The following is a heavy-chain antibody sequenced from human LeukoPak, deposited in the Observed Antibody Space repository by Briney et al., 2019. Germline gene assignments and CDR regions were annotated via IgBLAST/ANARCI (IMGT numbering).Heavy chain of an antibody. V-gene: IGHV3-23*01. CDR3: AKGDSIVERTSLYGMDV. J-gene: IGHJ6*02. CDR1: GFTFSSYA. Sequence: GGSLRLSCAASGFTFSSYAMSWVRQAPGKGLEWVSAISGSGGSTYYADSVKGRFTISRDNSKNTLYLQMNSLRAEDTAVYYCAKGDSIVERTSLYGMDVWGQGTTVTVSS. CDR2: ISGSGGST. D-gene: IGHD2-2*01.